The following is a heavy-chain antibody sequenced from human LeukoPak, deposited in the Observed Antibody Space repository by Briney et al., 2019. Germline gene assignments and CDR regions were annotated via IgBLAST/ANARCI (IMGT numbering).Heavy chain of an antibody. CDR1: GGTFSSYA. Sequence: ASVKVSCKASGGTFSSYAISWVRQAPGQGLEWMGGIIPIFGTANYAQKFQGRVTITADESTSTAYMEVSSLRFEDTAVYYCARGGGGRGYYYDYWGQGTLVTVSS. CDR2: IIPIFGTA. V-gene: IGHV1-69*13. D-gene: IGHD3-22*01. J-gene: IGHJ4*02. CDR3: ARGGGGRGYYYDY.